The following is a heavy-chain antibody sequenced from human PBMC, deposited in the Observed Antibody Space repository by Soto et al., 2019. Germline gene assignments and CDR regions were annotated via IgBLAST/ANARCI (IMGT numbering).Heavy chain of an antibody. Sequence: GGSLRLSCAASGFTFSTYGMHWVRQAPGKGLEWVAVISYDGRNKYYADSLKGRFTISRDNSKNTLFLQMNSLRPEDTAVYYCAKDYPVAATIVDVWGQGTTVTVSS. CDR1: GFTFSTYG. V-gene: IGHV3-30*18. CDR2: ISYDGRNK. J-gene: IGHJ6*02. D-gene: IGHD1-1*01. CDR3: AKDYPVAATIVDV.